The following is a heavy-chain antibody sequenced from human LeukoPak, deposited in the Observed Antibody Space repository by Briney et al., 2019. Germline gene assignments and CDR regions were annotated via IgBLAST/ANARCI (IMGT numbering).Heavy chain of an antibody. CDR3: ARSRNYYYYMDV. CDR1: GYTFTGYY. Sequence: ASVKVSCKASGYTFTGYYMHWVRQAPGQGLEWMGWINPNSGGTNYAQKFQGRVTMTRNTSISTAYMELSRLRSDDTAVYYCARSRNYYYYMDVWGKGTTVTVSS. V-gene: IGHV1-2*02. CDR2: INPNSGGT. J-gene: IGHJ6*03.